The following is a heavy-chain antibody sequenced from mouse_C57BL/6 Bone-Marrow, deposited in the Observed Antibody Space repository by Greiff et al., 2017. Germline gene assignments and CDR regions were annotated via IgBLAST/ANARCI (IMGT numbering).Heavy chain of an antibody. CDR3: ARNGYDVNWYFDV. Sequence: VKLMESDAELVKPGASVKISCKVSGYTFTDHTIHWMKQRPEQGLEWIGYIYPRDGSTKYNEKFKGKATLTADKSSSTAYMQLNSLTSEDSAVYFCARNGYDVNWYFDVWGTGTTVTVSS. D-gene: IGHD2-2*01. CDR2: IYPRDGST. CDR1: GYTFTDHT. J-gene: IGHJ1*03. V-gene: IGHV1-78*01.